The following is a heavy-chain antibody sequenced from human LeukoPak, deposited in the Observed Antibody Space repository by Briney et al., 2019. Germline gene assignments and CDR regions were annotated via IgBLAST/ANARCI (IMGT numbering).Heavy chain of an antibody. Sequence: KSSETLSLTCTVSGGSISSYYWSWIRQPPGKGLEWIGYIYYSGSTNYNPSLKSRVTISVDTSKNQFSLKLSSVTAADTAVYYCAREGSDQWLARYHFDYWGQGTLVTVSS. CDR3: AREGSDQWLARYHFDY. CDR2: IYYSGST. J-gene: IGHJ4*02. CDR1: GGSISSYY. D-gene: IGHD6-19*01. V-gene: IGHV4-59*01.